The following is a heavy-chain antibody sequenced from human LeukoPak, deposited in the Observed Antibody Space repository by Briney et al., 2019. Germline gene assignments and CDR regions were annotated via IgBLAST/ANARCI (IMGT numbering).Heavy chain of an antibody. J-gene: IGHJ4*02. Sequence: SETLSLTCTVSGDSITSGSYYWSWIRQPPGKGLEWIGSIYYTGNTYYNASLKSRVTISIDTSKNQISLRLTSVTATDTAMYYCARQTGSGLFTLPGGQGTLVTVSS. V-gene: IGHV4-39*01. D-gene: IGHD3/OR15-3a*01. CDR3: ARQTGSGLFTLP. CDR1: GDSITSGSYY. CDR2: IYYTGNT.